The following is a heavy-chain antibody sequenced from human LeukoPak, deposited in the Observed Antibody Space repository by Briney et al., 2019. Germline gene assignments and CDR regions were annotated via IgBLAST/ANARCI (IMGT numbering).Heavy chain of an antibody. Sequence: SETLSLTCTVSGGSIITSSYYWGWIRQPPGKGLEWIASIYYNGITHYNPSLKSRVTISVDTPKNQFSLKLRSVNAADTAVYYCARHSGSGTFHDAFDMWGRGTMATVSS. J-gene: IGHJ3*02. D-gene: IGHD1-26*01. CDR2: IYYNGIT. CDR3: ARHSGSGTFHDAFDM. CDR1: GGSIITSSYY. V-gene: IGHV4-39*01.